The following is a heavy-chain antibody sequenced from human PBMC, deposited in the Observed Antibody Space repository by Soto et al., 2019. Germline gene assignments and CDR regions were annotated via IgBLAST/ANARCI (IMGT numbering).Heavy chain of an antibody. Sequence: LRLSCAASGLTVSNAYMAWVRQAPGMGLEWVSVIYDNGTTYYADSVKGRFTISRDTSTNTLSLQMDSLRAEDTAVYYCVRPLPSGRNYGLDVWGQGTTVTVSS. CDR1: GLTVSNAY. CDR3: VRPLPSGRNYGLDV. D-gene: IGHD3-10*01. J-gene: IGHJ6*02. CDR2: IYDNGTT. V-gene: IGHV3-53*01.